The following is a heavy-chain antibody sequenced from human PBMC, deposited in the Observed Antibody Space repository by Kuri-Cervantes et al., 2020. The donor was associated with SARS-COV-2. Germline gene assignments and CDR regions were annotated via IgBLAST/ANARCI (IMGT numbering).Heavy chain of an antibody. J-gene: IGHJ5*02. CDR3: ARGRIAVVPAAEAFDP. V-gene: IGHV4-34*01. Sequence: GSLRLSCAASGFTFSSYAMSWVRQPPGKGLEWIGEINHSGSTNYNPSLKSRVTISVDTSKNQFSLKLSSVTAADTAVYYCARGRIAVVPAAEAFDPWGQGTLVTVSS. CDR2: INHSGST. D-gene: IGHD2-2*01. CDR1: GFTFSSYA.